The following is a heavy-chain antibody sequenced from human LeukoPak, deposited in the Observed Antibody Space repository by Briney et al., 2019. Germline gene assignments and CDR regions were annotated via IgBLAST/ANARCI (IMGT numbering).Heavy chain of an antibody. CDR1: GGSISSYY. CDR3: ARGGPNWFDP. Sequence: SETLSLTCTVSGGSISSYYWSWIRQPPGKGLEWIGYIYYGGSTNYNPSLKSRVTISVDTSKNQFSLKLSSVTAADTAVYYCARGGPNWFDPWGQGTLVTVSS. J-gene: IGHJ5*02. V-gene: IGHV4-59*01. CDR2: IYYGGST.